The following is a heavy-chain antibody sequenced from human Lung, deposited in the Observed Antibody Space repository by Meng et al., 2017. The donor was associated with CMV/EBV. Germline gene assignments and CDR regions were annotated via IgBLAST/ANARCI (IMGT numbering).Heavy chain of an antibody. CDR3: AREAGYWELD. CDR2: IFPVFGTA. Sequence: SCKASVVAFSSCAISSPRRAPGRGLEWMGEIFPVFGTANYAQTYQGRVTVTADESTSTVYMELSSLRSEDTAVYYCAREAGYWELDWGQGTLVTVSS. J-gene: IGHJ4*02. CDR1: VVAFSSCA. D-gene: IGHD3-10*01. V-gene: IGHV1-69*01.